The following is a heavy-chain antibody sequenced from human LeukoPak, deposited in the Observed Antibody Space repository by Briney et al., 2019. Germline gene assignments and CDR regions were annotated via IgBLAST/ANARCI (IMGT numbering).Heavy chain of an antibody. Sequence: SETLSLTRTVSGGSISSYDWSWIRQPAGKGLEWIGRIYTSGRTNYNPSLKSRVTISPDKSKKQFSLKLTSVTAADTAVYYCARDLMEAFDYWGQGTLVTVSS. CDR2: IYTSGRT. J-gene: IGHJ4*02. CDR3: ARDLMEAFDY. V-gene: IGHV4-4*07. D-gene: IGHD1-1*01. CDR1: GGSISSYD.